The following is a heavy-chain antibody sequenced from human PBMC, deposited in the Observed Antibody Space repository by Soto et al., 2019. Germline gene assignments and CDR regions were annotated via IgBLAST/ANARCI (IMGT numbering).Heavy chain of an antibody. Sequence: SEPLPLTCAVSGGSISNYYWSWIRQAPGKGLEWIGNIWYSGTSNYNPSLKSRVTISLDTSKNLFSLMLTSVTAADTAVYYCAKEGESSHFQFDYWGQGTLVTVSS. V-gene: IGHV4-59*01. J-gene: IGHJ4*02. D-gene: IGHD3-22*01. CDR3: AKEGESSHFQFDY. CDR2: IWYSGTS. CDR1: GGSISNYY.